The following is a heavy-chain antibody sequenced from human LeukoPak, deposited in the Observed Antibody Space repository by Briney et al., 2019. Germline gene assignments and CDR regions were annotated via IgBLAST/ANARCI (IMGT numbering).Heavy chain of an antibody. J-gene: IGHJ4*02. V-gene: IGHV4-59*08. D-gene: IGHD3-3*01. CDR3: ARHSSGYYYLAY. CDR1: GGSIGSYY. Sequence: SETLSLTCNVSGGSIGSYYWSWIRQSPGKGLEWIGYIYYSGSTHYNPSLESRVTISVDTSKKHLSLKLSSVTAADTAVYYCARHSSGYYYLAYWGQGTLVTVSS. CDR2: IYYSGST.